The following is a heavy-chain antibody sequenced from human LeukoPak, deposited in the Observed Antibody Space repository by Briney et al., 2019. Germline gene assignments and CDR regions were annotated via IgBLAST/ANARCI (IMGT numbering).Heavy chain of an antibody. V-gene: IGHV3-11*01. CDR3: ARAIRYSSSWPLGY. CDR1: GFTFSDYY. J-gene: IGHJ4*02. D-gene: IGHD6-13*01. CDR2: ISSSGSTI. Sequence: GGSLRLSCAASGFTFSDYYMSWIRQAPGKGLECVSYISSSGSTIYYADSVKGRFTISRDNAKNSLYLQMNSLRAEDTAVYYCARAIRYSSSWPLGYWGQGTLVTVSS.